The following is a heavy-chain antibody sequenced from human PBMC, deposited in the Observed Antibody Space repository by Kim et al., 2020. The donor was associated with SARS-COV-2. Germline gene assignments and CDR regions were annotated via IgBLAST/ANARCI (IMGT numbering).Heavy chain of an antibody. J-gene: IGHJ4*02. CDR3: ARGRGYYYGSGSYSPPFFDY. CDR1: GGSFSGYY. V-gene: IGHV4-34*01. Sequence: SETLSLTCAVYGGSFSGYYWSWIRQPPGKGLEWIGEINHSGSTNYNPSLKSRVTISVDTSKNQFSLKLSSVTAADTAVYYCARGRGYYYGSGSYSPPFFDYWGQGTLVTVSS. CDR2: INHSGST. D-gene: IGHD3-10*01.